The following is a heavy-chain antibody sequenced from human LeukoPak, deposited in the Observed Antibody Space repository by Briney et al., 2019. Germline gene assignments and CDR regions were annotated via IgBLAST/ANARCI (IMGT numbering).Heavy chain of an antibody. J-gene: IGHJ5*02. D-gene: IGHD1-1*01. CDR2: ISAGGDRT. CDR1: GFTFSRYG. Sequence: GGSLRLSCAASGFTFSRYGMSWVRQAPGKGLEWVSAISAGGDRTYYAESVKGRFTISRDNSKSTLYLQMNSLRAEDTAVYYCARHWGTVTSSSWFDPWGQGTLVTVSS. V-gene: IGHV3-23*01. CDR3: ARHWGTVTSSSWFDP.